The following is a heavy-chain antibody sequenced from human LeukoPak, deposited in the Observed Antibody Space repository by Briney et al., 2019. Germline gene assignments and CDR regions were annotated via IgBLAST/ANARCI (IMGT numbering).Heavy chain of an antibody. D-gene: IGHD3-3*01. CDR3: ATVSYDFWSGYPYYYYYYYMDV. V-gene: IGHV4-38-2*02. CDR1: GYSISNGYY. Sequence: PSETLSLTCTVSGYSISNGYYWGWIRQPPGKGLEWIGEINHSGSTNYNPSLKSRVTISVDTSKNQFSLKLSSVAAADTAVYYCATVSYDFWSGYPYYYYYYYMDVWGKGTTVTVSS. J-gene: IGHJ6*03. CDR2: INHSGST.